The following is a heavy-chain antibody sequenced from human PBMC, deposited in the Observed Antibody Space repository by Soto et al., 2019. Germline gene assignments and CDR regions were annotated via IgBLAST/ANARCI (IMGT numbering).Heavy chain of an antibody. D-gene: IGHD6-13*01. J-gene: IGHJ4*02. CDR3: TKDQGSSWYEIDY. V-gene: IGHV3-23*01. CDR1: GFTFSNYP. Sequence: GGSLRLSCAASGFTFSNYPLTWVRQAPGKGLEWVSTISGSGGSTYYADSVKGRFTISRDNSKNTLYLQMNSLRAEDTAVYYCTKDQGSSWYEIDYWGQGTLVTSPQ. CDR2: ISGSGGST.